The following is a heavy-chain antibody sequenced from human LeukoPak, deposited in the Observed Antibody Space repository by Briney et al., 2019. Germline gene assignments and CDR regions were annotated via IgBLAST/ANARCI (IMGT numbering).Heavy chain of an antibody. J-gene: IGHJ4*02. D-gene: IGHD6-19*01. CDR2: INPSGGST. CDR3: ARDFSIAVAGNISFDY. Sequence: GASVKVSCKASGYTCTSYYMHWVRQAPGQGLEWMGIINPSGGSTSYAQKFQGRVTMTRDTSTSTVYMELSSLRSEDTAVYYCARDFSIAVAGNISFDYWGQGTLVTVSS. CDR1: GYTCTSYY. V-gene: IGHV1-46*01.